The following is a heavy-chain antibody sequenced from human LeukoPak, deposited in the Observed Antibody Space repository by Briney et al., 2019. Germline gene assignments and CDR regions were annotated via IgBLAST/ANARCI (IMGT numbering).Heavy chain of an antibody. CDR1: GGSISSSSYY. CDR3: ARHKYSGTAGDTFDY. Sequence: SETLSLTCAVSGGSISSSSYYWGWIRQTPGKGLEFIGSIHYSGSTYYNPSLKSRVTISVDTSKNQFSLNLSSVTAADTSVYYCARHKYSGTAGDTFDYWGQGTLVTVSS. CDR2: IHYSGST. D-gene: IGHD1-26*01. V-gene: IGHV4-39*01. J-gene: IGHJ4*02.